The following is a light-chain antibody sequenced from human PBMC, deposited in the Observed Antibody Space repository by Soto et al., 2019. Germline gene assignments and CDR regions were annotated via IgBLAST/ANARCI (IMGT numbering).Light chain of an antibody. V-gene: IGKV3-20*01. CDR2: TAS. Sequence: EIVLTQSPGTLSLSPGERATLSCRASQSVSSNYLAWYQHKPGQAPRLLIYTASTRATGIPDRFSGSGSGTDFTLTISRLEPEDVAVYYCQQYGTTPRTFGQGTKVEIK. CDR3: QQYGTTPRT. J-gene: IGKJ1*01. CDR1: QSVSSNY.